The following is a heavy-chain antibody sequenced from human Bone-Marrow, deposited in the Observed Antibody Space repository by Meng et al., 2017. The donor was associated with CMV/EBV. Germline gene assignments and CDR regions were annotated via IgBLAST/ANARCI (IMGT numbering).Heavy chain of an antibody. CDR1: GFTVSSNY. CDR2: ISSGGSTI. J-gene: IGHJ3*02. D-gene: IGHD6-25*01. Sequence: GESLKISCAASGFTVSSNYMSWVRQAPGKGVEWVSYISSGGSTIYYADSVEGRFTISRDNAKNSLYLQMNSLRAEDTAVYYCASPFELQAANDAFEIWGQGTMVTVSS. CDR3: ASPFELQAANDAFEI. V-gene: IGHV3-11*04.